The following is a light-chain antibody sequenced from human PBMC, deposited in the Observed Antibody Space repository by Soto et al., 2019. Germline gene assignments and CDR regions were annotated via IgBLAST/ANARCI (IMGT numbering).Light chain of an antibody. CDR2: AAS. Sequence: DVQMTQSPSSLSASVGDRVTITCRASHSISTYLNWYQHKPGKAPKLLIYAASTLQSGVPERFSGSGAGTDSTLTIAGLQPEDFAVYYCQQTYSAPLTFGGGTKVDIK. CDR1: HSISTY. CDR3: QQTYSAPLT. V-gene: IGKV1-39*01. J-gene: IGKJ4*01.